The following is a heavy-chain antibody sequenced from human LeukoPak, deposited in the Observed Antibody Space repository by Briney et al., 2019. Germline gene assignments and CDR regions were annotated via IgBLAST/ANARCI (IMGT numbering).Heavy chain of an antibody. V-gene: IGHV3-11*01. Sequence: GGSLRVFCAASGFTFTDYYMSWIRQAPGKGLEGVSYIGGSGSTIYYADSVKGRFTISRDNAKNSLHLQMYSLRAEDTAVYYCARDTPRYSASWTIYWYFDLWGRGTLVTVSS. CDR1: GFTFTDYY. CDR2: IGGSGSTI. J-gene: IGHJ2*01. D-gene: IGHD6-13*01. CDR3: ARDTPRYSASWTIYWYFDL.